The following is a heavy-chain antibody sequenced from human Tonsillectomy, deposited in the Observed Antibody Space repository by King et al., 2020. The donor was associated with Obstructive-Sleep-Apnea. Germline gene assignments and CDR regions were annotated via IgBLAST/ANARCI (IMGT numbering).Heavy chain of an antibody. D-gene: IGHD1-26*01. Sequence: VQLVESGGGLVRPGGSLRLSCAASGFAFSSWKMNWVRQASGKGLEWVSYISASSSRLYYADSVKDRLTISRDNARNSLYLQMNSLRADDTAVYYCVRALQWDSYGFGYWGRGTLVTVSS. CDR3: VRALQWDSYGFGY. CDR2: ISASSSRL. V-gene: IGHV3-48*01. J-gene: IGHJ4*02. CDR1: GFAFSSWK.